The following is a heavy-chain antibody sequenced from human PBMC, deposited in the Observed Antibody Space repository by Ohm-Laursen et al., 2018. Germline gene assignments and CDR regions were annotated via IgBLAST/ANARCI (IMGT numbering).Heavy chain of an antibody. D-gene: IGHD3-3*01. CDR2: IYHSGST. Sequence: GTLSLTCTVSGDSISSYYWSWIRQPPGKGLEWIGYIYHSGSTNYSPSVKSRVTISVDMSKNQFSLKLSSVTAADTAVYYCARAEAHITIFGVGDYNYFDPWGQGTLVTVSS. CDR1: GDSISSYY. CDR3: ARAEAHITIFGVGDYNYFDP. J-gene: IGHJ5*02. V-gene: IGHV4-59*01.